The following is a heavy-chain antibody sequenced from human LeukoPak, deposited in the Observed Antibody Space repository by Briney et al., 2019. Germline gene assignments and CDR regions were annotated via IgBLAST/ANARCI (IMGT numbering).Heavy chain of an antibody. J-gene: IGHJ4*02. Sequence: GGSPRLSCAASGFTFSSHAMSWVRQAPGKGLEWVSAISGSGGSTYYADSVKRRFTISRDNSRNTLFLQMNSLRAEDTAIYYCAKGTTYYDILTGYGYPYYFDYWGQGTLVTVSS. V-gene: IGHV3-23*01. CDR2: ISGSGGST. CDR1: GFTFSSHA. D-gene: IGHD3-9*01. CDR3: AKGTTYYDILTGYGYPYYFDY.